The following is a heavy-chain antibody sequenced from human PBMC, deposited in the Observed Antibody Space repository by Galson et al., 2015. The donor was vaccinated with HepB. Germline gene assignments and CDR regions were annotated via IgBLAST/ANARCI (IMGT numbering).Heavy chain of an antibody. Sequence: SVKVSCKASGYTFTSYGISWVRQAPGQGLEWMGWISAYNGNTNYAQKLQGRVTMTTDTSTSTAYMELRSLRSDDTAVYYCARGRYLDSGRSYYYYGMDVWGQGTTVTVSS. CDR2: ISAYNGNT. V-gene: IGHV1-18*04. CDR3: ARGRYLDSGRSYYYYGMDV. CDR1: GYTFTSYG. D-gene: IGHD5-12*01. J-gene: IGHJ6*02.